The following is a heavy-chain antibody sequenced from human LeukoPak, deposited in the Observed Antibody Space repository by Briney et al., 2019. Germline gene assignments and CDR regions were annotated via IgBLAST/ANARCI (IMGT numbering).Heavy chain of an antibody. Sequence: SETLSLTCAVYGGSFSGYYWSWIRQPPGKGLEWIGGINHSGSTNYNPSLKSRVTISVDTSKNLFSLKLSSVTAADTAVYYCARDTGERSLSSWGQGTLVTVSS. V-gene: IGHV4-34*01. D-gene: IGHD1-1*01. CDR2: INHSGST. CDR3: ARDTGERSLSS. J-gene: IGHJ5*02. CDR1: GGSFSGYY.